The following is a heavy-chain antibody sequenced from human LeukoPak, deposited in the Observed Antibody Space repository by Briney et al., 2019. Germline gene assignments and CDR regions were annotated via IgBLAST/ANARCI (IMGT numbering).Heavy chain of an antibody. D-gene: IGHD1-26*01. V-gene: IGHV3-7*01. CDR2: IKSDLSEI. Sequence: GGSLRLSCAASGFAFSRYWMNWIRQAPVRGLEWVASIKSDLSEIYYVDSVKGRFTISRDNAKNSLYLQMDSLRAEDTAVYYCARSWLIVGATPPTDVWGQGTTVTVSS. CDR3: ARSWLIVGATPPTDV. CDR1: GFAFSRYW. J-gene: IGHJ6*02.